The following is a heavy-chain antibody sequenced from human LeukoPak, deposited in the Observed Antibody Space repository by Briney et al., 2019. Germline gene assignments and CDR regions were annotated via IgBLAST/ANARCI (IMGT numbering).Heavy chain of an antibody. Sequence: GGSLRLSCAASGFTFSSYGMHWVRQAPGKGLEWVAVISYDGSNKYYTDSVKGRFTISRDNSYKTLYLQMNSLRSEDTAVYYCAREGYSYGLNYFDYWGQGTLVTVSS. D-gene: IGHD5-18*01. V-gene: IGHV3-30*03. CDR3: AREGYSYGLNYFDY. J-gene: IGHJ4*02. CDR1: GFTFSSYG. CDR2: ISYDGSNK.